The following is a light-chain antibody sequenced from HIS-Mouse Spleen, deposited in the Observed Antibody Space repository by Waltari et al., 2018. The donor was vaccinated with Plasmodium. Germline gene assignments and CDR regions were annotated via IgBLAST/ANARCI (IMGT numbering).Light chain of an antibody. J-gene: IGKJ3*01. V-gene: IGKV3-15*01. Sequence: EIVMTQSPATLSVSPGERATLSCRASQSVSSNLAWYQQKPGQAPRLLIDGASTRATGIPARFSGIGSGTEFTLTISSLQSEDFAVYYCQQYNNWSFTFGPGTKVDIK. CDR2: GAS. CDR3: QQYNNWSFT. CDR1: QSVSSN.